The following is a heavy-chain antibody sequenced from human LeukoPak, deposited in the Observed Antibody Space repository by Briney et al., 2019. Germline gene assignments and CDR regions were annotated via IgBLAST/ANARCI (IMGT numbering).Heavy chain of an antibody. V-gene: IGHV3-11*01. CDR1: GFTFSSYA. Sequence: GGSLRLSCAASGFTFSSYAMSWIRQAPGKGLEWVSYISSSGSTIYYADSVKGRFTISRDNAKNSLYLQMNSLRAEDTAVYYCARGYDILTGYPVGYYYGMDVWGQGTTVTVSS. CDR2: ISSSGSTI. CDR3: ARGYDILTGYPVGYYYGMDV. J-gene: IGHJ6*02. D-gene: IGHD3-9*01.